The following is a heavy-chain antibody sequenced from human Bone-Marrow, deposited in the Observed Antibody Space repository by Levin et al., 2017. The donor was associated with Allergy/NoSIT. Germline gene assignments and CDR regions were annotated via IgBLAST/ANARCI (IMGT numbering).Heavy chain of an antibody. J-gene: IGHJ4*02. CDR3: ARAQGGLRYFDWLFGGYFDY. Sequence: GESLKISCAASGFTFSSYSMNWVRQAPGKGLEWVSSISSSSSYIYYADSVKGRFTISRDNAKNSLYLQMNSLRAEDTAVYYCARAQGGLRYFDWLFGGYFDYWGQGTLVTVSS. D-gene: IGHD3-9*01. V-gene: IGHV3-21*01. CDR1: GFTFSSYS. CDR2: ISSSSSYI.